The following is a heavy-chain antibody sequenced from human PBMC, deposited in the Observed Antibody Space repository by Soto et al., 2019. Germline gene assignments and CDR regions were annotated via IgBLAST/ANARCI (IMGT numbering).Heavy chain of an antibody. V-gene: IGHV3-48*03. CDR3: ARLSIAARPN. Sequence: PGGSLRLSCAASGFIFSGYAMSWVRQAPGKGLEWVSYISSSGSTIYYADSVKGRFTISRDNAKNSLYLQMNSLRAEDTAVYYCARLSIAARPNWGQGTLVTGSS. CDR1: GFIFSGYA. J-gene: IGHJ4*02. D-gene: IGHD6-6*01. CDR2: ISSSGSTI.